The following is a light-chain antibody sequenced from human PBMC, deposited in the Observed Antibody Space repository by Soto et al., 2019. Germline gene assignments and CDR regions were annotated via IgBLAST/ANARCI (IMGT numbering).Light chain of an antibody. CDR2: EVS. V-gene: IGKV2D-29*02. CDR1: QSLLSSGGETY. Sequence: DIVMSQTPLSLSVTPGQPASISCRSSQSLLSSGGETYLFWYLQRPGQSPQLXIYEVSNRISAVPDRFSGSGAGTDFTLKISRVEAEDSGVDYCMQSTQPTLTFGQGTRLENK. J-gene: IGKJ5*01. CDR3: MQSTQPTLT.